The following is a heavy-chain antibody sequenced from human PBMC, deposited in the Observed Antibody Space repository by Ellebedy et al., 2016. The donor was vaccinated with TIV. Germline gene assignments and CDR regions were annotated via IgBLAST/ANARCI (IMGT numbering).Heavy chain of an antibody. CDR2: IKQDGSEK. V-gene: IGHV3-7*01. CDR3: ARVQSGSSGWYRFDY. CDR1: GFTFSSYW. J-gene: IGHJ4*02. Sequence: GGSLRLSCAASGFTFSSYWMSWVRQAPGKGLEWVANIKQDGSEKYYVDSVKGRFTISRDNAKNSLYLQMNSLRAEDTAVYYCARVQSGSSGWYRFDYWGQGTLVTVSS. D-gene: IGHD6-19*01.